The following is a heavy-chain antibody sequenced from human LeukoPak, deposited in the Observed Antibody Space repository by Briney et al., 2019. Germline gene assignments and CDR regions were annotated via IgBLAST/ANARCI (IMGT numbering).Heavy chain of an antibody. CDR1: GYTFTSYG. CDR3: ARDQPYYYGSGSRPLDY. Sequence: ASVKVSCKASGYTFTSYGISWVRQAPGQGLEWMGWISAYNGYTNYAQKLQGRVTMTTDTSTSTAYMELRSLRSDDTAVYYCARDQPYYYGSGSRPLDYWGQGTLVTVSS. J-gene: IGHJ4*02. D-gene: IGHD3-10*01. CDR2: ISAYNGYT. V-gene: IGHV1-18*01.